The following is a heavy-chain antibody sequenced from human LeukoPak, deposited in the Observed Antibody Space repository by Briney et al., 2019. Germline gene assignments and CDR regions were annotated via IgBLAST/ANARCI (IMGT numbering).Heavy chain of an antibody. CDR3: ARVPFRISYYYDSSGYYPSDY. CDR1: GYTFTSYD. Sequence: ASVKVSCKASGYTFTSYDINWVRQATGQGLEWMGWMNPNSGNTGYAQKFQGRVTMTRNTSISTAYMELSSLRSEDTAVYYCARVPFRISYYYDSSGYYPSDYWGRGTLVTVSS. V-gene: IGHV1-8*01. J-gene: IGHJ4*02. CDR2: MNPNSGNT. D-gene: IGHD3-22*01.